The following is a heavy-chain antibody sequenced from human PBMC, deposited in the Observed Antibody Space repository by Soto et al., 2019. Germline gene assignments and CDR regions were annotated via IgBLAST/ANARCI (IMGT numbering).Heavy chain of an antibody. J-gene: IGHJ6*02. D-gene: IGHD5-12*01. CDR3: ARKGYIGNLAMDV. CDR2: ISGHNGKA. Sequence: QVQLVQSGAEVKEPGASVTVSCKASGYTFKSYDVMWVRKAPGQGLEWMGWISGHNGKADYAENFQVRVIMNKETSTATASMDLRGMRSDDTAVYYCARKGYIGNLAMDVWGQGTTVTVSS. V-gene: IGHV1-18*04. CDR1: GYTFKSYD.